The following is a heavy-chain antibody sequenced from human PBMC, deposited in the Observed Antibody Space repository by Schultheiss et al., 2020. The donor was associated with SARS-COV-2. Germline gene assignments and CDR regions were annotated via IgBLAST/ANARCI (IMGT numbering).Heavy chain of an antibody. Sequence: GESLKISCAASGFTVSSNYMSWVRQAPGKGLEWVSVIYSGGSTYYADSVKGRFTISRDNSKNTLYLQMNSLRAEDTAVYYCASRVSYSLDAFDIWGQGTMVTVSS. CDR2: IYSGGST. V-gene: IGHV3-66*01. D-gene: IGHD6-13*01. CDR3: ASRVSYSLDAFDI. J-gene: IGHJ3*02. CDR1: GFTVSSNY.